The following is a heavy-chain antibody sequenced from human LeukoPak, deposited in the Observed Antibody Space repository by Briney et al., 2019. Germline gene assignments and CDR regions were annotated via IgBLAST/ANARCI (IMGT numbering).Heavy chain of an antibody. D-gene: IGHD2-15*01. CDR2: ISATGFTT. V-gene: IGHV3-23*01. J-gene: IGHJ4*02. CDR1: GFTFSSYT. Sequence: GGSLRLSCAASGFTFSSYTMSWVRQAPGKGLEWISVISATGFTTYHTDSVKGRFTISRDNAKDTLYLQMNSLRAEDTAVYYCARELSGSSSRHFDYWGQGTLVTVSS. CDR3: ARELSGSSSRHFDY.